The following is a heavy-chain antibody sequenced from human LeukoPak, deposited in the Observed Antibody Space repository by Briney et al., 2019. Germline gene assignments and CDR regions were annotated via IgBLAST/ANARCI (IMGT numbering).Heavy chain of an antibody. CDR1: GFTFSSYS. V-gene: IGHV3-21*01. J-gene: IGHJ6*03. CDR2: ISSSSSYI. Sequence: GGSLRLSCAASGFTFSSYSMNWVRQAPGKGLEWVSSISSSSSYIYYADSVKGRFTISRDNAKNSLFLHMNSLRAEDTAVYYCARVEKGYYYYYMDVWGKGTTVTVSS. CDR3: ARVEKGYYYYYMDV.